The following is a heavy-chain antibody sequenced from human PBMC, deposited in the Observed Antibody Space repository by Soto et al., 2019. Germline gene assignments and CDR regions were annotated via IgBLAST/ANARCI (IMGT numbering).Heavy chain of an antibody. CDR1: GFTFTSSA. V-gene: IGHV1-58*02. D-gene: IGHD3-22*01. Sequence: SVKVSCKASGFTFTSSAMQWVRQARGQRLEWIGWIVVGSGNTNYAQKFQERVTITRDMSTSTAYMELSSLRSEDTAVYYCARDHPDYYDSSALDYWGQGTLVTVSS. CDR3: ARDHPDYYDSSALDY. CDR2: IVVGSGNT. J-gene: IGHJ4*02.